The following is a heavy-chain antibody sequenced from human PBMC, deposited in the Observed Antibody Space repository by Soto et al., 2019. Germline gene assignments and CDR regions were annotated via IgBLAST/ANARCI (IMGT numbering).Heavy chain of an antibody. CDR1: GFTVSGYG. CDR2: IWYDGSNR. D-gene: IGHD3-22*01. CDR3: ARDEDYYDSRGHPDY. J-gene: IGHJ4*02. V-gene: IGHV3-33*01. Sequence: AGGSLRLSLAACGFTVSGYGMRWVRQAPGKWLECVAVIWYDGSNRYYADSVKGRFKISRDNSKNTMYLQMNSLRAEETAVYYCARDEDYYDSRGHPDYWGQRTLVTVSS.